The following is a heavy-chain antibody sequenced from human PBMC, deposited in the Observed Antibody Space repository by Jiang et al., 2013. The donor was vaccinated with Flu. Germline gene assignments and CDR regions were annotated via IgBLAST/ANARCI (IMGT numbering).Heavy chain of an antibody. D-gene: IGHD2-2*02. CDR1: GGSISSYY. CDR3: ARGYIRASGAFDI. CDR2: IYYTGNT. V-gene: IGHV4-59*13. J-gene: IGHJ3*02. Sequence: GPGLVKPSETLSLTCTVSGGSISSYYWSWIRRPPGKGLEWIGYIYYTGNTNYNPSLKSRVTISVDTSKNQFSLKLSSVTAADTAVYYCARGYIRASGAFDIWGQGTMVTVSS.